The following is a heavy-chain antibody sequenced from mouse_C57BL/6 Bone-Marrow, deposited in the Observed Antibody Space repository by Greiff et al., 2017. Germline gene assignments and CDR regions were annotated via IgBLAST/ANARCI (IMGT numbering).Heavy chain of an antibody. J-gene: IGHJ4*01. CDR2: IYPGSGST. CDR3: AILLLRFYYAMDY. CDR1: GYPFTSYW. D-gene: IGHD1-1*01. V-gene: IGHV1-55*01. Sequence: QVQLQQSGAELVKPGASVKMSCKASGYPFTSYWITWVKQRPGQGLEWIGDIYPGSGSTNYNEKFKSKATLTVDTSSSTAYMQLSSLTSEDSAVYYCAILLLRFYYAMDYWGQGTSVTVSS.